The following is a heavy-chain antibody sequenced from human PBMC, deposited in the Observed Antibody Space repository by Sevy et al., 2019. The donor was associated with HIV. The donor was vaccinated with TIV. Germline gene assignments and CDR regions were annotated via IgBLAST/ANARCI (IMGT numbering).Heavy chain of an antibody. CDR2: IYYSGST. Sequence: SETLSLTCTVSGGSISSYYWSWIRQPPGKGLELIGYIYYSGSTNYNPSLKSRVTISVDTSKNQFSLKLRSVTAADTAVYYCARGVPSGWYYYYYYMDVGGKGTTVTVSS. CDR1: GGSISSYY. CDR3: ARGVPSGWYYYYYYMDV. J-gene: IGHJ6*03. V-gene: IGHV4-59*08. D-gene: IGHD6-19*01.